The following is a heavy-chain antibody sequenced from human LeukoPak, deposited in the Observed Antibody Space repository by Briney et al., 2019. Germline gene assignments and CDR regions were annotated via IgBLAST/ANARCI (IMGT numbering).Heavy chain of an antibody. Sequence: SGTLSLTCVVSGDSISTNHWWSWVRQPPGKGLEWIGEVYHSGSTNYNPSLKSRVTISVDKSKSLFSLRLTSVTAADTAMYYCARGLRGFDLWGRGTLVTVSS. CDR2: VYHSGST. CDR1: GDSISTNHW. J-gene: IGHJ2*01. CDR3: ARGLRGFDL. D-gene: IGHD4-17*01. V-gene: IGHV4-4*02.